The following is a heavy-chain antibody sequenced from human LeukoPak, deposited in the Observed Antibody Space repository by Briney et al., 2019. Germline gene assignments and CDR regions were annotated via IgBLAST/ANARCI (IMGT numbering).Heavy chain of an antibody. J-gene: IGHJ4*02. V-gene: IGHV3-23*01. CDR1: GFTFSNYA. Sequence: GGSLRFSSAASGFTFSNYAMSWVRQAPGKGLERVSSISVSGGGTYYADSVKGRFTISRDNSKNTLYLQMNSLSAEDTAVYYCARRGIVLGAAPVLKYSFDYWGQGTLVTVSP. D-gene: IGHD1-26*01. CDR3: ARRGIVLGAAPVLKYSFDY. CDR2: ISVSGGGT.